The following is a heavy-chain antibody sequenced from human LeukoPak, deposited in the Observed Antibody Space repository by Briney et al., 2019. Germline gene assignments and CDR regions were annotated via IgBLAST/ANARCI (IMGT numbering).Heavy chain of an antibody. CDR2: ISWNSGSI. CDR1: GFTFDDYA. J-gene: IGHJ4*02. V-gene: IGHV3-9*01. Sequence: GGSLRLSCAASGFTFDDYAMHWVRQAPGKGLEWVSGISWNSGSIGYADSVKGRFTISRDSAKNSLYLQMNSLRAEDTALYYCAKEAGYYFDYWGQGTLVTVSS. CDR3: AKEAGYYFDY.